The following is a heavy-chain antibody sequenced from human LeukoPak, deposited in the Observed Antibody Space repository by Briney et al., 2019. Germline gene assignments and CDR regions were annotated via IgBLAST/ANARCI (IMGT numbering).Heavy chain of an antibody. CDR2: ISSSSSYI. CDR3: ARVPIPKTDGWENYYDSSGYYYFDY. J-gene: IGHJ4*02. V-gene: IGHV3-21*01. CDR1: GFTFSSYS. Sequence: GGSLRLSCAASGFTFSSYSMNWVRQAPGKGLEWVSSISSSSSYIYYADSVKGRFTISRDNAKNSLYLQMNSLRAEDTAVYYCARVPIPKTDGWENYYDSSGYYYFDYWGQGTLVTVSS. D-gene: IGHD3-22*01.